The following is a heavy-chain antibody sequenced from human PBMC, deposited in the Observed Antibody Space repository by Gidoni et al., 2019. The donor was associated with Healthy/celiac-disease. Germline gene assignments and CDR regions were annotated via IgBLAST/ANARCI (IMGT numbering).Heavy chain of an antibody. J-gene: IGHJ3*02. Sequence: GIIPIFGTANYAQKFQGRVTITADKSTSTAYMELSSLRSEDTAVYYCARGLTRLDDFWSGPGAAFDIWGQGTMVTVFS. D-gene: IGHD3-3*01. CDR2: IIPIFGTA. V-gene: IGHV1-69*06. CDR3: ARGLTRLDDFWSGPGAAFDI.